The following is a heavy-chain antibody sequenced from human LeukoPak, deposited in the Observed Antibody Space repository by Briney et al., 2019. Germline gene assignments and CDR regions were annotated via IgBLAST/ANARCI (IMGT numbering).Heavy chain of an antibody. CDR3: AREKTTVTPSYSYYYYMDV. J-gene: IGHJ6*03. CDR2: INWNGGST. Sequence: GGSLRLSCAASGFTFDDYGMSWVRQAPGKGLEWVSGINWNGGSTGYADSVKGRFTISRDNAKNSLYLQMNSLRAEDTALYYCAREKTTVTPSYSYYYYMDVWGKGTTVTISS. V-gene: IGHV3-20*04. CDR1: GFTFDDYG. D-gene: IGHD4-17*01.